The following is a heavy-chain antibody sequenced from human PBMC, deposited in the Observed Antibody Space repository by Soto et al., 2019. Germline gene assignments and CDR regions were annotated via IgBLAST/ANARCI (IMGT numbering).Heavy chain of an antibody. D-gene: IGHD3-3*01. CDR1: GYNFNTYD. CDR2: MSPGNGGT. V-gene: IGHV1-8*01. J-gene: IGHJ6*02. Sequence: QVQLVQSGAEVEKPGASVKVSCKASGYNFNTYDINWVRQATGQGLEWLGWMSPGNGGTGYAQNFQSRVAMTRDTSTSTAYMELSSLRSEDTAIYYCARGVDRGVDVWGQGTTVIVSS. CDR3: ARGVDRGVDV.